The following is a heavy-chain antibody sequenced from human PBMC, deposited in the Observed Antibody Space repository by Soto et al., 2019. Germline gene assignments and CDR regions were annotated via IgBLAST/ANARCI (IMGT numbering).Heavy chain of an antibody. CDR2: MNPGSGDT. J-gene: IGHJ5*02. V-gene: IGHV1-8*02. CDR1: GYTFTNND. Sequence: ASVKVSCKASGYTFTNNDVSWVRQATGQGLEWMGWMNPGSGDTGYAQKFQGRVTMTRDISIATAYMELNSLTSEDTAIYYCARMESFGSFTWFDTWGQGTLLRVSS. D-gene: IGHD5-18*01. CDR3: ARMESFGSFTWFDT.